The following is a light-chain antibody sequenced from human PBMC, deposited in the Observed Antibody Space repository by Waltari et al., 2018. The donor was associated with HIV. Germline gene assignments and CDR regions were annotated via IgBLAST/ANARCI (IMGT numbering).Light chain of an antibody. CDR1: QAISNN. CDR3: HNYNSAPPT. Sequence: DIQMTQPPSSPSASVGDRVTITCRASQAISNNLAWYQQKPGKVPKLLIYGASTLQSGVPSRFSGSGSGTDFTLTISSLQPDDVATYYCHNYNSAPPTFGQGTRLDIK. CDR2: GAS. V-gene: IGKV1-27*01. J-gene: IGKJ5*01.